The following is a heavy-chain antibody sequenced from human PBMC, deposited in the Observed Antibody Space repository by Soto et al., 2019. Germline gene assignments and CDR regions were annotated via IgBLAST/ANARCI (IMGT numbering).Heavy chain of an antibody. CDR1: GGSISSSNW. CDR3: ARRPWVWFGELFTDDY. CDR2: IYHSGST. D-gene: IGHD3-10*01. J-gene: IGHJ4*02. V-gene: IGHV4-4*02. Sequence: PSETLSLTCAVSGGSISSSNWGSWVGKPPGKGLEWIGEIYHSGSTNYNPSLKSRVTISVDKSKNQFSLKLSSVTAADTAVYYCARRPWVWFGELFTDDYWGQGTLVTVS.